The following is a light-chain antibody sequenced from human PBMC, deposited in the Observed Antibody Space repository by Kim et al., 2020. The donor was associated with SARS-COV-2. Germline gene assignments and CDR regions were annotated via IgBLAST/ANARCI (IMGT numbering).Light chain of an antibody. CDR2: GAS. CDR1: HSVASRY. CDR3: QQYGTLPYT. V-gene: IGKV3-20*01. J-gene: IGKJ2*01. Sequence: LSPGERAPLACSASHSVASRYLAWYQLKPGQAPRLLIFGASSWAAGVPDRFTGSGSGTDFTLTISSLEPEDFAMYYCQQYGTLPYTFGQGTKVEI.